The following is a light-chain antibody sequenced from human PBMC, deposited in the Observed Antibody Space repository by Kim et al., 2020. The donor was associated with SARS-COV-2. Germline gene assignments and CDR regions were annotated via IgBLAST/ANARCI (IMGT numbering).Light chain of an antibody. Sequence: ATLSWSPGERATLSCRASQSVSSYLAWYQQKPGRAPRLLIYDASNRATGIPIKFSGSGSGTDFTLTISSLESEDFAVYYCQHRTTFGGGTKVDIK. J-gene: IGKJ4*01. CDR1: QSVSSY. CDR3: QHRTT. CDR2: DAS. V-gene: IGKV3-11*01.